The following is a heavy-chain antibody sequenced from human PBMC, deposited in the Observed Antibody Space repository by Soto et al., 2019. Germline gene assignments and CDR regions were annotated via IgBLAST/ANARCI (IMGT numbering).Heavy chain of an antibody. V-gene: IGHV3-30*18. J-gene: IGHJ4*02. Sequence: QVQLVESGGGVVQPGRSLRLSCAASGFTFSSYGMHWVRQAPGKGLEWVAVISYDGSKKYYADSVKGRFTISRDNSKNTLYLQTNSLRAEDTALYYCAKGGRMVRGDYFDYWGQGTLVTVSS. CDR3: AKGGRMVRGDYFDY. CDR1: GFTFSSYG. CDR2: ISYDGSKK. D-gene: IGHD3-10*01.